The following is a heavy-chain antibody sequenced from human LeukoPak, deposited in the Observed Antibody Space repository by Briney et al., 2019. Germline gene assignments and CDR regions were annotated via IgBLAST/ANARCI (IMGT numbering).Heavy chain of an antibody. J-gene: IGHJ2*01. D-gene: IGHD3-22*01. CDR3: ARDHTYDSSGFGWYFDL. CDR1: GYTFTSYG. CDR2: ISAYNGNT. V-gene: IGHV1-18*01. Sequence: GASVKVSCKASGYTFTSYGISWVRQAPGQGLEWMGWISAYNGNTNYAQKLQGRVTMTIDTSTSTAYMELRSLRSDDTAVYYCARDHTYDSSGFGWYFDLWGRGTLVTVSS.